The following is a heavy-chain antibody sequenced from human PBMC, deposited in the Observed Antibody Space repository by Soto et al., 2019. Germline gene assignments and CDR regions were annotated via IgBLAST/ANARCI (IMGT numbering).Heavy chain of an antibody. CDR3: ARFEGRAAAGTNFYYYYYYMDV. Sequence: SETLSLTCAVYGGSFSGYYWSWIRQPPGKGLEWIGEINHSGSTNYNPSLKSRVTISVDTSKNQFSLKLSSVTAADTAVYYCARFEGRAAAGTNFYYYYYYMDVWGKGTTVTVSS. J-gene: IGHJ6*03. CDR1: GGSFSGYY. CDR2: INHSGST. V-gene: IGHV4-34*01. D-gene: IGHD6-13*01.